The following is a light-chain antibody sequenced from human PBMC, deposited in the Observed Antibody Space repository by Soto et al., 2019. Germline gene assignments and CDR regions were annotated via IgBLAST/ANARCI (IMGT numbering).Light chain of an antibody. V-gene: IGLV2-14*03. Sequence: QSALTQPASVSASPGQSITISCTGTSSDVGGYNYVSWYQHHPGKAPKLIIYDVSYRPSGVSNRFSGSKSGNTASLTISGLQVEDEADYYCNSFTTSTRYVFGTGTKLTVL. CDR2: DVS. J-gene: IGLJ1*01. CDR1: SSDVGGYNY. CDR3: NSFTTSTRYV.